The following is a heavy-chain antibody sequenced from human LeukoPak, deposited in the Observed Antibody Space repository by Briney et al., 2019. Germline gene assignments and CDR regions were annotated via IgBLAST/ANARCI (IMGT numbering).Heavy chain of an antibody. D-gene: IGHD2-21*02. CDR1: GYTFTSYG. V-gene: IGHV1-18*01. CDR3: ARDSYCGGDCYYYYYYGMDV. J-gene: IGHJ6*02. Sequence: ASVNVSCTASGYTFTSYGISWVRQAPGQGLEWMGWISAYNVNTNYAQKLQGRVTMTTDTSTSTAYMELRSLRSDDTAVYYCARDSYCGGDCYYYYYYGMDVWGQGTTVTVSS. CDR2: ISAYNVNT.